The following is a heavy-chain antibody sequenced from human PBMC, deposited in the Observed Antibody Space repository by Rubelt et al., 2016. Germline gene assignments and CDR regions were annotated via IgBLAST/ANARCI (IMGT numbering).Heavy chain of an antibody. CDR3: ARDGVGGSYWKLDY. CDR2: INPHSGGT. D-gene: IGHD1-26*01. CDR1: GYTFTSYT. V-gene: IGHV1-2*02. J-gene: IGHJ4*02. Sequence: QVQLVQSGSELQKPGASVKVSCKASGYTFTSYTMNWVRQAPGQGLEWMGWINPHSGGTNYAQKFQGRVTMTRDTSISTAYMELSRLRSDDTAVYYCARDGVGGSYWKLDYWGQGTLVTVSS.